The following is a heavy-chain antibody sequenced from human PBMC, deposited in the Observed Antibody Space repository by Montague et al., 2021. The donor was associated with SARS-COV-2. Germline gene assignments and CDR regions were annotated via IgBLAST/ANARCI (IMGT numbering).Heavy chain of an antibody. CDR1: GGSISSSNW. CDR3: ARDLLRYCSSTSCYNDAFDI. D-gene: IGHD2-2*01. Sequence: SETLSLTCAVSGGSISSSNWWSWVRQPPGKGLEWIGEIYHSGSTNYNPSLKSRVTISVDKSKNQFFLKLSSVTAADTAVYYCARDLLRYCSSTSCYNDAFDIWGQGTMVTVSS. J-gene: IGHJ3*02. CDR2: IYHSGST. V-gene: IGHV4-4*02.